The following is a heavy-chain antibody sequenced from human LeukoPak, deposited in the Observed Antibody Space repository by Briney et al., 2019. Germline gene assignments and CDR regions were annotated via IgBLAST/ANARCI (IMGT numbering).Heavy chain of an antibody. CDR1: GFTFSTYG. CDR2: ISYDGSNE. CDR3: ANLRDPSDY. Sequence: GGSLRLSCAASGFTFSTYGMHWVRQAPGKGLEWVAVISYDGSNEYYADSVKGRFTISRDNSKNTLYLQMNSLRAEDTAVYYCANLRDPSDYWGQGTLVTVSS. V-gene: IGHV3-30*18. J-gene: IGHJ4*02. D-gene: IGHD2-2*01.